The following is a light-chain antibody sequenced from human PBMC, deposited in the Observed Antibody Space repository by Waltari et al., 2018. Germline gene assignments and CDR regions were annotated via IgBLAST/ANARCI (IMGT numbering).Light chain of an antibody. CDR2: DAS. Sequence: DTQLSQFPSTLAASVGDTFTITCRAREAINKWVAWYQQKPGKAPKVLIYDASTLQSGVPSRFSGSGSGTEFTLTIDSLQPDDFATYYCQQYNRFSPFGQGTNVEVK. CDR1: EAINKW. J-gene: IGKJ1*01. CDR3: QQYNRFSP. V-gene: IGKV1-5*01.